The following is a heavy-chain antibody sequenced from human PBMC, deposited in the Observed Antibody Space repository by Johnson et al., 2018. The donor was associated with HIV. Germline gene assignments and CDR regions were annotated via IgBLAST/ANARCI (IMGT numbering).Heavy chain of an antibody. CDR1: GFKFDDYG. D-gene: IGHD6-13*01. CDR2: INWNGGRI. Sequence: VQLVESGGGVVRPGGSLRLSCAASGFKFDDYGMSWVRQAPGKGLEWVSGINWNGGRIGYADSVKGRFTISRDNAKTSLYLQMNSLRAEDTAVYYCARDIAPLAGRDAFDIWGQGTMVTVSS. CDR3: ARDIAPLAGRDAFDI. V-gene: IGHV3-20*04. J-gene: IGHJ3*02.